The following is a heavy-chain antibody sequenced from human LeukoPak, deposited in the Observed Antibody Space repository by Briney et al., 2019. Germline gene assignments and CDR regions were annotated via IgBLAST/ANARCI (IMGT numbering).Heavy chain of an antibody. J-gene: IGHJ6*03. Sequence: PGGSLRLSCAASGFTFSSYSGSYSMNWVRQAPGKGLEWVSSISSSSSYIYYADSVKGRFTISRDNAKNSLYLQMNSLRAEDTAVYYCARDMDRSSSWSVHYYYYMDVWGKGTTVTVSS. V-gene: IGHV3-21*01. CDR1: GFTFSSYSGSYS. D-gene: IGHD6-13*01. CDR3: ARDMDRSSSWSVHYYYYMDV. CDR2: ISSSSSYI.